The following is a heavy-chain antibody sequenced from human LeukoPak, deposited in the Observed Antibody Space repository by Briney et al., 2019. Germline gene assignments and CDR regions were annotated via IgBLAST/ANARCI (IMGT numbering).Heavy chain of an antibody. J-gene: IGHJ4*02. CDR2: INTNTGNP. D-gene: IGHD3-16*02. V-gene: IGHV7-4-1*02. Sequence: ASVKVSCTASGYTFTGYYMHWVRQAPGHGLEWMGWINTNTGNPTYAPGFTGRFVFSLDASVSTAYLQISGLKADDTAVYYCARAYQPLGGLSLPDYWGQGTLVSVSS. CDR3: ARAYQPLGGLSLPDY. CDR1: GYTFTGYY.